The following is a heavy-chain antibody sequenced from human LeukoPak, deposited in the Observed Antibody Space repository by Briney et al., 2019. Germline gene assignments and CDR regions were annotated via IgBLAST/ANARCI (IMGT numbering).Heavy chain of an antibody. D-gene: IGHD3-10*01. Sequence: PGGSLRLSCAASGFAFSSYSMNWVRQAPGKGLEWVSSITSTSTYMYYADSVKGRFTISRDNARNSLYLQMNSLRAEDTAVYYCAKDARQFLYYYGSGSSVVSYYFDYWGQGTLVTVSS. V-gene: IGHV3-21*04. CDR3: AKDARQFLYYYGSGSSVVSYYFDY. CDR1: GFAFSSYS. J-gene: IGHJ4*02. CDR2: ITSTSTYM.